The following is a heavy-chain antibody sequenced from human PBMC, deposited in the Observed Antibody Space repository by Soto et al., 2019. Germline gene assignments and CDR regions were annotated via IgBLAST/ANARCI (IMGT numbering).Heavy chain of an antibody. Sequence: ASVKVSFKASGYTFTSYGISWVRQAPGQGLEWMGWISAYNGNTNYAQKLQGRVTMTRNTSISTAYMELSSLRSEDTAVYYCARGKIWGSYRSSSVYWGQGTLVTVSS. CDR3: ARGKIWGSYRSSSVY. J-gene: IGHJ4*02. V-gene: IGHV1-18*01. D-gene: IGHD3-16*02. CDR2: ISAYNGNT. CDR1: GYTFTSYG.